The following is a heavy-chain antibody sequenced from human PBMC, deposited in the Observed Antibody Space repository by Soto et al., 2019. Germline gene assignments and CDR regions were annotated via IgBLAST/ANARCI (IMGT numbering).Heavy chain of an antibody. V-gene: IGHV3-74*01. CDR3: ARAADSGYGDYYYYYYMDV. CDR1: GFTFSSYW. CDR2: INSDGSST. J-gene: IGHJ6*03. D-gene: IGHD5-12*01. Sequence: PGGSLRLSCAASGFTFSSYWMHWVRQAPGKGLVWVSRINSDGSSTSYADSVKGRFTISRDNAKNTLYLQMSSLRAEDTAVYYCARAADSGYGDYYYYYYMDVWGKGTTVTVSS.